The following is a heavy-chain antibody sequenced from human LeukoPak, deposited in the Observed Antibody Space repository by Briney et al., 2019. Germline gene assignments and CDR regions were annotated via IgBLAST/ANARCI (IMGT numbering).Heavy chain of an antibody. D-gene: IGHD6-13*01. Sequence: GGSLRLSCAASGFTFSSYAVHWVRQAPGKGLEWVAVISDDGSNKYYADSVKGRFTVSRDNSKKTLYLHMNSLRAEDTAVYYCARERIAATGTGWFDPWGQGTLVTVSS. V-gene: IGHV3-30-3*01. CDR3: ARERIAATGTGWFDP. CDR1: GFTFSSYA. J-gene: IGHJ5*02. CDR2: ISDDGSNK.